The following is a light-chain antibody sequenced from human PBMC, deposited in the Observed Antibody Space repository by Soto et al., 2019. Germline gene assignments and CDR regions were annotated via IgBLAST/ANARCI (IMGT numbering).Light chain of an antibody. J-gene: IGKJ4*01. CDR3: QQVNNYPLT. CDR2: DIS. CDR1: QSVAGS. Sequence: EIVLTQSPATLSLSPGERATLSCRASQSVAGSLAWYQQKPGQAPRLLIYDISTRAAAIPARFSGSGSGTDFTLTISSLKPEDFATYYCQQVNNYPLTFGGGTKVDIK. V-gene: IGKV3-11*01.